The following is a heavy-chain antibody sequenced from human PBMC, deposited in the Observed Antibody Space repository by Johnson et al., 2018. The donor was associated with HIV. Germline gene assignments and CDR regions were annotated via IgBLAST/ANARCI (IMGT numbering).Heavy chain of an antibody. Sequence: VQLVESGGGLVQPGGSLRLSCAASGFTFSSYWMSWVRQAPGKGLEWVANIKQDGSEKYYVDSVKGRFTISRDNAKNTLYLQMNSLRAGDTAVYYCARDGGMTTVTRGAFDIWGQGTMVTVSS. J-gene: IGHJ3*02. D-gene: IGHD4-17*01. V-gene: IGHV3-7*01. CDR2: IKQDGSEK. CDR1: GFTFSSYW. CDR3: ARDGGMTTVTRGAFDI.